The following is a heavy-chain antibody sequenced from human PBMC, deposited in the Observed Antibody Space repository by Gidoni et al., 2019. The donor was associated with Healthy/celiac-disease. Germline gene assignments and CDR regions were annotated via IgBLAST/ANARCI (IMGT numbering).Heavy chain of an antibody. D-gene: IGHD6-13*01. CDR1: GFTFSSYG. J-gene: IGHJ5*01. V-gene: IGHV3-30*18. Sequence: QVQLVASGGGVAQPGRSLRLHCAASGFTFSSYGLPWVRQAPGKGREGVAVISYDGSNKYYADSVKGRFTISRDNSKNTLYLQMNSLRAEDTAVYYCAKDGLFSSSWLDYWGHGTLVTVSS. CDR2: ISYDGSNK. CDR3: AKDGLFSSSWLDY.